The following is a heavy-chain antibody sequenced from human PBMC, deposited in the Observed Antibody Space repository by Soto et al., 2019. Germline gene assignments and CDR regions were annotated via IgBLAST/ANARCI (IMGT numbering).Heavy chain of an antibody. Sequence: GGSLRLSCAASGFTFSSYEMNWVRQAPGKGLEWVSYISSSGSTIYYADSVKGRFTISRDNAKNSLYLQMNSLRAEDTAVYYCARLAAAGKHPYYYYGMDVWGQGTTVTVSS. CDR1: GFTFSSYE. J-gene: IGHJ6*02. CDR2: ISSSGSTI. V-gene: IGHV3-48*03. D-gene: IGHD6-13*01. CDR3: ARLAAAGKHPYYYYGMDV.